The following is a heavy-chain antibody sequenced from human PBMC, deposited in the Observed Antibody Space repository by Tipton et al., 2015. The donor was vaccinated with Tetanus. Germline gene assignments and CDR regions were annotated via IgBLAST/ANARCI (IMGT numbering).Heavy chain of an antibody. D-gene: IGHD4-17*01. CDR2: ITWNSASL. Sequence: SLRLSCAAFGFTFHDHAMHWVLQRPGKGLEWVSGITWNSASLLYADSVKGRFTISRDNAKSSLFLQMNNLVPEDTALYFCAKDFPSATMTTLDSWGQGTPVTVSS. J-gene: IGHJ5*01. CDR3: AKDFPSATMTTLDS. V-gene: IGHV3-9*01. CDR1: GFTFHDHA.